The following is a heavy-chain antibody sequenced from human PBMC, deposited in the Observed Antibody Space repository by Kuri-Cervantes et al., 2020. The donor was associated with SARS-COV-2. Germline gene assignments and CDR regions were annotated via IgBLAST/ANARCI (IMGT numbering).Heavy chain of an antibody. CDR3: ARLHLGADFEVDY. D-gene: IGHD3-3*01. CDR1: GFTFSSHS. CDR2: ISSSSSTI. V-gene: IGHV3-48*01. J-gene: IGHJ4*02. Sequence: GGSLRLSCAASGFTFSSHSMNWVRQAPGKGLEWVSYISSSSSTIYYADSVKGRFTISRDNAKNSLYLQMNSLRAEDTAVYYCARLHLGADFEVDYWGQGTLVTVSS.